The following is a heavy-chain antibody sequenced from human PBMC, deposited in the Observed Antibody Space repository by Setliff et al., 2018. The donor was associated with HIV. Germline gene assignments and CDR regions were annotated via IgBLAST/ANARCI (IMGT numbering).Heavy chain of an antibody. CDR2: INPNSGNT. D-gene: IGHD6-13*01. V-gene: IGHV1-46*02. CDR1: GYTFNNYY. Sequence: ASVKVSCKASGYTFNNYYMHWVRQAPGQGLEWMGLINPNSGNTNNAQKFQGRVTMTADTSTSTVYMDLSSLRSEDTAVYYCARAPQTSSNWRIWDYWGQGTLVTVSS. J-gene: IGHJ4*02. CDR3: ARAPQTSSNWRIWDY.